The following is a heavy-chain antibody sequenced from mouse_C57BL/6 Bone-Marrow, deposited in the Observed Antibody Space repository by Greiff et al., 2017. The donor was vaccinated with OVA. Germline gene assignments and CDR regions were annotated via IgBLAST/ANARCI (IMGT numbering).Heavy chain of an antibody. CDR1: GYTFTSYW. CDR3: ARGPMVTTGPYAMDY. V-gene: IGHV1-50*01. D-gene: IGHD2-2*01. CDR2: IDPSDSYT. J-gene: IGHJ4*01. Sequence: QVQLQQPGAELVKPGASVKLSCKASGYTFTSYWMQWVKQRPGQGLEWIGEIDPSDSYTNYNQKFKGKATLTVDPSSTTAYMQLSSLTSGDSAVYYWARGPMVTTGPYAMDYWGQGTSVTVSS.